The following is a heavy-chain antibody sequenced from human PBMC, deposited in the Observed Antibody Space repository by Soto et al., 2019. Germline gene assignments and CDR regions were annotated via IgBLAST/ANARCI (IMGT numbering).Heavy chain of an antibody. Sequence: GPSVKVSCKASGYTFTSYGISWVRQAPGQGLEWMGWISAYNGNTNYAQKLQGRVTMTTDTSTSTAYMELRSLRSDDTAVYYCARDYYDSSGYLAQNDAFDIWGQGTMVTVSS. CDR2: ISAYNGNT. CDR1: GYTFTSYG. D-gene: IGHD3-22*01. CDR3: ARDYYDSSGYLAQNDAFDI. J-gene: IGHJ3*02. V-gene: IGHV1-18*04.